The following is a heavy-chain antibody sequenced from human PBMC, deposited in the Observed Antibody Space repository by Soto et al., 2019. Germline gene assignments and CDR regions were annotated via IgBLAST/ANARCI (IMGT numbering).Heavy chain of an antibody. Sequence: PGGSLRLSCVASGFIFSNYAMSWVRQAPGKGLEWVSTISGSGGATYYADSVKGRFTISRENSKNTLYLQMNSLTGEDTAVYYCAKVLGNSYVQQYFDYWGQGTLVTVSS. CDR3: AKVLGNSYVQQYFDY. D-gene: IGHD5-18*01. V-gene: IGHV3-23*01. J-gene: IGHJ4*02. CDR2: ISGSGGAT. CDR1: GFIFSNYA.